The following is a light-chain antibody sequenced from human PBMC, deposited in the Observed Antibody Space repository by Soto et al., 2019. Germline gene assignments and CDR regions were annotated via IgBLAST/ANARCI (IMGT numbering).Light chain of an antibody. CDR1: SRDVGSFNR. CDR2: GVT. J-gene: IGLJ1*01. CDR3: AVWDDRLNGHV. Sequence: QSALAQPPSVSGSPGQSVTISCTGTSRDVGSFNRVSWYQQPPGAAPKLLIYGVTNRPSGVPDRFIGSNSGTSASLAISGLQFEDEADYYCAVWDDRLNGHVFGTGTKVTVL. V-gene: IGLV2-18*01.